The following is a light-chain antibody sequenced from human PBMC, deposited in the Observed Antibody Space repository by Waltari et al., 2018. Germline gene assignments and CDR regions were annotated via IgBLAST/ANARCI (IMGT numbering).Light chain of an antibody. CDR3: QTWATGSYV. V-gene: IGLV4-69*02. J-gene: IGLJ1*01. Sequence: QLVLTQSPSASASLGASVKLTCTLSSGHSHYAVAWHQQQPNKAPRYLMKVNSDASISKGDGVPARCSGSTSGAERHLTISSLQSEDEADYYCQTWATGSYVFGPGTKVTV. CDR1: SGHSHYA. CDR2: VNSDASI.